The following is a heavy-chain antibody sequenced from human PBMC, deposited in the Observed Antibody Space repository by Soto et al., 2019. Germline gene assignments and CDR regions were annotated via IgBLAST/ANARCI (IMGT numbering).Heavy chain of an antibody. Sequence: QLQLQESGPGLVKPSETLSLTCTVSGGSISSSSYYWGWIRQPPGKGLEWIGSIYYSGSTYYNPSLKSRVTISTDTSKNPFSLKLSSVTAADTAVYYCASHSLGADTNFDYWGQGTLVTVSS. J-gene: IGHJ4*02. CDR2: IYYSGST. CDR1: GGSISSSSYY. CDR3: ASHSLGADTNFDY. D-gene: IGHD1-26*01. V-gene: IGHV4-39*01.